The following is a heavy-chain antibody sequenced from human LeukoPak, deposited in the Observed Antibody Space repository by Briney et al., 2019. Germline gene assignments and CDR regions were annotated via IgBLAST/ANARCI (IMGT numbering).Heavy chain of an antibody. CDR1: GFTFSSYE. V-gene: IGHV3-53*01. D-gene: IGHD3-3*01. J-gene: IGHJ4*02. CDR2: IYSGGST. CDR3: ARELHYDFWSGYGGGYFDY. Sequence: GRSLRLSCAASGFTFSSYEMNWVRQAPGKGLEWVSVIYSGGSTYYADSVKGRFTISRDNSKNTLYLQMNSLRAEDTAVYYCARELHYDFWSGYGGGYFDYWGQGTLVTVSS.